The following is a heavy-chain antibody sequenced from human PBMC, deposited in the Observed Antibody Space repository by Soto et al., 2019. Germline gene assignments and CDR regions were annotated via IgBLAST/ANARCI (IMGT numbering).Heavy chain of an antibody. V-gene: IGHV4-39*01. J-gene: IGHJ6*03. Sequence: SETLSLTCTVSGGSISSSSYYWGWIRQPPGKGLEWIGSIYYSGSTYYNPSLKSRVTISVDTSKNQFSLKLSSVTAADTAVYYCARRGPLTGYYTYYYYYYMDVWGKGTTVTVSS. CDR3: ARRGPLTGYYTYYYYYYMDV. CDR2: IYYSGST. D-gene: IGHD3-9*01. CDR1: GGSISSSSYY.